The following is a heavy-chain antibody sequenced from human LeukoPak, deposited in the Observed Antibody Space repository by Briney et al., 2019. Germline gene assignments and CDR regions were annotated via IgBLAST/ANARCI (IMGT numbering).Heavy chain of an antibody. CDR2: IYYSGST. V-gene: IGHV4-30-4*01. D-gene: IGHD4-17*01. CDR1: GGSISSSSYY. Sequence: SETLSLTCTVSGGSISSSSYYWSWIRQPPGKGLEWIGYIYYSGSTYYNPSLKSRVTISVDTSKNQFSLKLSSVTAADTAVYYCARGGDGDHAPPPDYWGQGTLVTVSS. J-gene: IGHJ4*02. CDR3: ARGGDGDHAPPPDY.